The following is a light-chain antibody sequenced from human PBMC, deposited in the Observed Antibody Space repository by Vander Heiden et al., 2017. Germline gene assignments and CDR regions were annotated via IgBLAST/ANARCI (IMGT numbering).Light chain of an antibody. J-gene: IGKJ5*01. CDR1: QTISNY. CDR3: QQSYRTPIT. Sequence: DTQIPQPPSSLSASVGDSVTITCRASQTISNYLNWYQQKPGKAPELLIYAASSLNRGVPSRFSGSGSGTDFTLTISSLQPEDFASYYCQQSYRTPITFGQGTRLEIK. V-gene: IGKV1-39*01. CDR2: AAS.